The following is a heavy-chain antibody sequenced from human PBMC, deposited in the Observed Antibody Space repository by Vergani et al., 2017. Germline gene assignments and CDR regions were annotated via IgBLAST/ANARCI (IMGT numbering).Heavy chain of an antibody. D-gene: IGHD3-9*01. Sequence: EVQLVESGGGLVQPGGSLRLSCSASGFTFSSYAMHWVRQAPGKGLEYVSAISSNGGSTYYADSVKGRFTISRDNSKNTLYLQMSSLRAEDTAVYYCVKGTSIYDILTGYGDVWGQGTTVTVSS. CDR3: VKGTSIYDILTGYGDV. V-gene: IGHV3-64D*06. CDR1: GFTFSSYA. J-gene: IGHJ6*02. CDR2: ISSNGGST.